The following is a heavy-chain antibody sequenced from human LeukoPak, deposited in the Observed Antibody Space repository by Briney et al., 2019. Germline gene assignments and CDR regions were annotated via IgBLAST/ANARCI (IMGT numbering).Heavy chain of an antibody. CDR3: ARSTVTYDY. J-gene: IGHJ4*02. Sequence: GGSLRLSCAASASTFSNFGMSWVRQAPGKGPEWVSAISGSGATTYYADSVKGRFTISRDNSKNTLSLQMNSLRAEDTAVYYCARSTVTYDYWGQGTLVTVSS. CDR1: ASTFSNFG. CDR2: ISGSGATT. D-gene: IGHD4-11*01. V-gene: IGHV3-23*01.